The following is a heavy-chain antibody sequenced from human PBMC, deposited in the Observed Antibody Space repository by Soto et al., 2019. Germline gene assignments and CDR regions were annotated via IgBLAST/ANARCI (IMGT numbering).Heavy chain of an antibody. J-gene: IGHJ5*02. CDR1: GFTFDKYI. CDR2: INKHGNST. Sequence: GESLNISCAASGFTFDKYIMHWLRQVPGKGLVWVARINKHGNSTTYADFAKGRFSISRDNAKDTLYLLMSSLRAEDTARYYCARDEGFDPWGQGTMVTVCS. V-gene: IGHV3-74*01. CDR3: ARDEGFDP.